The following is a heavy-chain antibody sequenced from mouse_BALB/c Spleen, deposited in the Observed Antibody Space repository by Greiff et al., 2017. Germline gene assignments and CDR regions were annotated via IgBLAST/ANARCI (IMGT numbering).Heavy chain of an antibody. D-gene: IGHD1-1*02. J-gene: IGHJ2*01. CDR3: ARGWAFDY. V-gene: IGHV3-6*02. CDR1: GYSITSGYY. CDR2: ISYDGSN. Sequence: ESGPGLVKPSQSLSLTCSVTGYSITSGYYWNWIRQFPGNKLEWMGYISYDGSNNYNPSLKNRISITRDTSKNQFFLKLNSVTTEDTATYYCARGWAFDYWGQGTTLTVSS.